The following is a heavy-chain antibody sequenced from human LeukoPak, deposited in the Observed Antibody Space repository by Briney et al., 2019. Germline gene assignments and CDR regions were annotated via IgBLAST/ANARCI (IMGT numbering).Heavy chain of an antibody. Sequence: SETLSLTCTVSGGSISSYYWSWIRQPPGKGLEWIGYIYYSGSTNYNPSLKSRVTISVDTSKNQFSLKLSSVTAADTAVYDCARDYGDYGWFDPWGQGTLVTVSS. J-gene: IGHJ5*02. V-gene: IGHV4-59*12. CDR2: IYYSGST. CDR1: GGSISSYY. D-gene: IGHD4-17*01. CDR3: ARDYGDYGWFDP.